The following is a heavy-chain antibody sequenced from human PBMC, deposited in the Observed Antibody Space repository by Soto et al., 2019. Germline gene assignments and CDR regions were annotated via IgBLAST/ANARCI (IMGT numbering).Heavy chain of an antibody. CDR3: ATSYAYYYYYGMDV. V-gene: IGHV4-39*01. D-gene: IGHD1-26*01. J-gene: IGHJ6*02. Sequence: PSETLSLTCTVSGGSISSSSYYWGWIRQPPGKGLEWIGSIYYSGSTYYNPSLKSRVTISVDTSKNQFSLKLSSVTAADTAAYYCATSYAYYYYYGMDVWGQGTTVTVSS. CDR2: IYYSGST. CDR1: GGSISSSSYY.